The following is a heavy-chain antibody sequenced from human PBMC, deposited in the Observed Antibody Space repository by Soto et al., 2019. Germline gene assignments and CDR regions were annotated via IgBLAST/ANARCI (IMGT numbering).Heavy chain of an antibody. D-gene: IGHD2-2*01. CDR2: TAYTGNT. CDR1: GGSITSYH. J-gene: IGHJ5*02. V-gene: IGHV4-59*01. CDR3: ARIVRYSSSTSCSGGFDP. Sequence: PSETLSLTCVVSGGSITSYHWSWIRQFPGNGLEWIAYTAYTGNTNYNPSLKSRVTISVDTSKNDFSLKLTSVTAADTAIYFCARIVRYSSSTSCSGGFDPWGQGTLVTVSS.